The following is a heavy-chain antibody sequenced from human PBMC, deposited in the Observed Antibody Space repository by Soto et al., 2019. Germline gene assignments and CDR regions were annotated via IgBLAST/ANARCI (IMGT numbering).Heavy chain of an antibody. CDR3: ARGSPITMVRGVIWFDP. D-gene: IGHD3-10*01. CDR2: INHSGST. CDR1: GASVGSSGYY. J-gene: IGHJ5*02. V-gene: IGHV4-39*07. Sequence: SDTLSLTCPASGASVGSSGYYWAWIRRPPGKGLEWIGAINHSGSTNYNPSLKSRVTISVDTSKNQFSLKLSSVTAADTAVYYCARGSPITMVRGVIWFDPWGQGTLVTVSS.